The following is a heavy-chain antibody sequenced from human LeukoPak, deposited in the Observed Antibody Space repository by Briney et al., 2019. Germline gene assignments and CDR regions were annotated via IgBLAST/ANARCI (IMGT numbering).Heavy chain of an antibody. CDR3: ATERSGGTWFEH. D-gene: IGHD2-15*01. Sequence: ASVKVSCKASGYTFNTYQMHWVRQAPGQGLEWVGMIDTSDGNTNYAQKFQGRVTMTRDTSTSTVYMELSSLRSEDTAVYYCATERSGGTWFEHLGQGTLVTVSS. V-gene: IGHV1-46*02. CDR1: GYTFNTYQ. J-gene: IGHJ5*02. CDR2: IDTSDGNT.